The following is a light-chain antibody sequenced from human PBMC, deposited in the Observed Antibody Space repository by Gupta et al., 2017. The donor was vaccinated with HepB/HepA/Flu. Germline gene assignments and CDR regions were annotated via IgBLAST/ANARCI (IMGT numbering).Light chain of an antibody. CDR3: NSRDISGNFLV. Sequence: SSELTQDPAVSVALGQTVRITCQGDSLRNYYASWYQQKPGQAPVLVIYGENNRPSGIPDRISGSTSGNTASLTITGAQAEEEADYYCNSRDISGNFLVFGGGTKLTVL. CDR1: SLRNYY. V-gene: IGLV3-19*01. J-gene: IGLJ2*01. CDR2: GEN.